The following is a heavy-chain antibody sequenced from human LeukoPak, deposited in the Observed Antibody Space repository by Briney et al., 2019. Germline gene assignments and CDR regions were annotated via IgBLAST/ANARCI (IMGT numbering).Heavy chain of an antibody. J-gene: IGHJ4*02. CDR3: ARVRAAAGTFDY. D-gene: IGHD6-13*01. CDR2: ISTSGSTR. CDR1: GFTFSTYE. V-gene: IGHV3-48*03. Sequence: DPGGSLRLSCAASGFTFSTYEMNWVRQAPGKGLEWVSYISTSGSTRYYADSVKGRFTISRDNAKKSLYLQMNSLRAEDTAVYYCARVRAAAGTFDYWGQGTLVTVSS.